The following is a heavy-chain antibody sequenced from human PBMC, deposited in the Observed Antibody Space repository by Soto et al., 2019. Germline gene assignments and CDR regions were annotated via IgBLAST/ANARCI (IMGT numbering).Heavy chain of an antibody. J-gene: IGHJ4*02. V-gene: IGHV1-3*01. CDR2: INAGNGNT. D-gene: IGHD6-13*01. Sequence: QVQLVQSGAEVKKPGASVKVSCKASGFTFTSYAMHWVRQAPGQRLEWMGWINAGNGNTKYSQKFQGRVTITRDTSASTAYMELSSLRSEDTAVYYCARPHFSSSYYFDYWGQGTLVTVSS. CDR3: ARPHFSSSYYFDY. CDR1: GFTFTSYA.